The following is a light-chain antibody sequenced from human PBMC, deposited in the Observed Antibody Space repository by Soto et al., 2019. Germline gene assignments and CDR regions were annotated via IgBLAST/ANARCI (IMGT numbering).Light chain of an antibody. J-gene: IGKJ1*01. CDR2: GAS. CDR3: KQYGSSP. CDR1: QSVSSSY. V-gene: IGKV3-20*01. Sequence: EIVLTQSPGTLSLSPGERATLSCRASQSVSSSYLARYQQKPGQAPRLLIYGASSRATGIPDRFSGSGSGTDFTLTISRLEPEDFAVYYCKQYGSSPLGQGTKVEIK.